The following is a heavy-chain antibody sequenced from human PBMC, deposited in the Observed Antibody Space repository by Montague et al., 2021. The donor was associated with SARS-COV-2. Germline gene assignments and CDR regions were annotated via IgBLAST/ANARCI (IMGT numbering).Heavy chain of an antibody. CDR2: IYYRGTT. Sequence: SETLSLTCTVSGGSIDSYYWSWLRQPPGKGLERIGYIYYRGTTNYNPSLESRVTMSVDTSKNQFSLNLSSVTAADTAMYYCARELQYNWFDPWGQGTLVTVSS. D-gene: IGHD2-21*02. CDR1: GGSIDSYY. CDR3: ARELQYNWFDP. J-gene: IGHJ5*02. V-gene: IGHV4-59*01.